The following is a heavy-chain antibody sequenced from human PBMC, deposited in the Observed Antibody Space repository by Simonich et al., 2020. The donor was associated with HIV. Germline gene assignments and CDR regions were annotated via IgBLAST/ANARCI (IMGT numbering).Heavy chain of an antibody. V-gene: IGHV4-34*01. CDR3: ARLKVVGTTNVLYYFDY. CDR1: GGSLSGYF. D-gene: IGHD1-26*01. Sequence: QVQLQQWGAGLLKPSETLSLTCAVDGGSLSGYFWRWIRQPPGKGLEWIGEINHSGSTNYNPSLKSRVTTSVDTSKNQFSLKLSSVTAADTAVYYCARLKVVGTTNVLYYFDYWGQGTLVTVSS. CDR2: INHSGST. J-gene: IGHJ4*02.